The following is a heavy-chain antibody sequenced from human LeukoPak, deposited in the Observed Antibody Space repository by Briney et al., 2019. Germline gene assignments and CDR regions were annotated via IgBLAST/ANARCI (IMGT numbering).Heavy chain of an antibody. CDR3: ARDLRGSGSYYDAFDI. CDR1: GFTFSSYS. J-gene: IGHJ3*02. D-gene: IGHD3-10*01. V-gene: IGHV3-48*04. Sequence: GGSLRLSCAASGFTFSSYSMNWVRQAPGKGLEWVSYISSSSSTIYYADSVKGRFTISRDNAKNSLYLQMNSLRAEDTAVYYCARDLRGSGSYYDAFDIWGQGTMVTVSS. CDR2: ISSSSSTI.